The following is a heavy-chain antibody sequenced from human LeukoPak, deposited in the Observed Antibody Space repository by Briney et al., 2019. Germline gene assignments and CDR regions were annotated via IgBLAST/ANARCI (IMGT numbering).Heavy chain of an antibody. CDR1: GFTFRSYA. CDR2: IYYSGSA. Sequence: GSLRLSCAASGFTFRSYAMSWIRQPPGRGLEWIGNIYYSGSAYYSPSLKSRVTVSVDTSKNQFSLKLNSVTAADTAVYYCARQSTIAAARIDPWGQGTLVTVSS. J-gene: IGHJ5*02. CDR3: ARQSTIAAARIDP. D-gene: IGHD6-25*01. V-gene: IGHV4-59*04.